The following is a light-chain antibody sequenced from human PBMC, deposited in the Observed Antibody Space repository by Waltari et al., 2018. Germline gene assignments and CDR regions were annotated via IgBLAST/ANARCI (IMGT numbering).Light chain of an antibody. CDR1: YSNMGSHS. J-gene: IGLJ2*01. V-gene: IGLV1-44*01. CDR3: ALWDDSLNGVV. Sequence: QSVLTQPPPASGNPGQRVTISCSGTYSNMGSHSATWFQHLPGTAPKLLIHSNTERPSGVPGRFSGSKSGTSASLAISGLQSEDEGDYYCALWDDSLNGVVFGGGTKLTVL. CDR2: SNT.